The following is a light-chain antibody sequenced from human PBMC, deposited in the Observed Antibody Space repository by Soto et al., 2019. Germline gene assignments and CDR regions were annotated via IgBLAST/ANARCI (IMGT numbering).Light chain of an antibody. V-gene: IGKV3-15*01. CDR1: QSVSSS. J-gene: IGKJ1*01. CDR2: GAS. CDR3: QPYNNWWT. Sequence: EIVMTQSPATLSVSPGERATLSCRASQSVSSSLAWYQQKPGQAPRLLIYGASTRATGIPARFSGSGSGTEFTLTISSLQSEDFAVYYCQPYNNWWTFGQGTKVDIK.